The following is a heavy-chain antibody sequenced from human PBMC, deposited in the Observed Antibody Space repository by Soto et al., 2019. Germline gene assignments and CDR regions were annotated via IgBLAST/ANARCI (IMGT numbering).Heavy chain of an antibody. CDR3: AREAGSGSYYPFDY. Sequence: QVQLVQSGAEVKKPGASVKVSCKSSGYTFVNYAICWVRQAPGQGLEWMGCISAYNVNTDYAQNLQGRVTMTTDTSTTTAYMELRSLRSDDTAVYFCAREAGSGSYYPFDYWGQGTLVTVSS. V-gene: IGHV1-18*01. D-gene: IGHD3-10*01. CDR1: GYTFVNYA. CDR2: ISAYNVNT. J-gene: IGHJ4*02.